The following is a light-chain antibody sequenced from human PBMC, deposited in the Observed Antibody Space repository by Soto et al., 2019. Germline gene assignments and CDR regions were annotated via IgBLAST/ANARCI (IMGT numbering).Light chain of an antibody. CDR1: SSDVGGYNY. V-gene: IGLV2-14*01. CDR2: DVT. J-gene: IGLJ1*01. CDR3: KSYTTSNTYV. Sequence: QSVLTQPPSASGSPGQSVTISCTGTSSDVGGYNYVSWYQQHPGKAPKLMIYDVTNRPSGVSDRFSGSKSGNTASLTISGLQAEDEADYYCKSYTTSNTYVFGSGTKVTVL.